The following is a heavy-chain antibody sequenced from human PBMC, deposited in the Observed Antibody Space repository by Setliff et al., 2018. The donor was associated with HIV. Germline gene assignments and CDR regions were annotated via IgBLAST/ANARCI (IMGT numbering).Heavy chain of an antibody. J-gene: IGHJ4*02. CDR1: GYGFTNYW. D-gene: IGHD6-13*01. V-gene: IGHV5-51*01. Sequence: PGESLKISCKGSGYGFTNYWIGWVRQMPGKGLEWMGIINPGDSETRYNPPFQGQVTISADKSINTAYLQWSSLKASDTAMYYCARQTPYSSSWYARYWGQGTLVTVSS. CDR2: INPGDSET. CDR3: ARQTPYSSSWYARY.